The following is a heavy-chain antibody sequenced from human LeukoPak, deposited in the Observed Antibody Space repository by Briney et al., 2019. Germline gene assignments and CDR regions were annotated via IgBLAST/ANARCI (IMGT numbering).Heavy chain of an antibody. D-gene: IGHD6-25*01. J-gene: IGHJ4*02. V-gene: IGHV3-23*01. Sequence: GGSLGLSCAASGFTFSSYAMSWVRQAPREGLEWVSTISTTGTSTYYADSVRGRFTISRDNSESTLYLQMNSLRAEDTAIYYCAKGGWAALDYWGQGTLVTVSS. CDR3: AKGGWAALDY. CDR1: GFTFSSYA. CDR2: ISTTGTST.